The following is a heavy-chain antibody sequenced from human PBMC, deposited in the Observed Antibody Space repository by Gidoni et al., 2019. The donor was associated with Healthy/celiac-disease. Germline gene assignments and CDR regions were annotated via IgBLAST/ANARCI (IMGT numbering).Heavy chain of an antibody. V-gene: IGHV3-21*01. J-gene: IGHJ4*02. D-gene: IGHD3-9*01. CDR3: ARDSGGILTGYYGYYFDY. CDR2: ISSSSSYI. CDR1: GFTFSSYS. Sequence: EVQLVESGGGLVKPGGSLRLSCAASGFTFSSYSMNWVRQAPGKGLEWVSSISSSSSYIYYADSVKGRFTISRDNAKNSLYLQMNSLRAEDTAVYYCARDSGGILTGYYGYYFDYWGQGTLVTVSS.